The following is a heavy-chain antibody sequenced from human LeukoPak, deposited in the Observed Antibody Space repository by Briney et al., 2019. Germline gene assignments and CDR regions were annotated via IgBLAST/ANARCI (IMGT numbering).Heavy chain of an antibody. V-gene: IGHV3-30-3*01. Sequence: PGGSLRLSCAASGFTFSSYAMHWVRQAPGKGLEWVAVISYDGSNKYYADSVKGRFTISRDNSKNTLYLQMNSLRAEDTAVYYCARDQLGIAAAGTVYYYYGMDVWGQGTTVTVSS. J-gene: IGHJ6*02. CDR2: ISYDGSNK. CDR3: ARDQLGIAAAGTVYYYYGMDV. D-gene: IGHD6-13*01. CDR1: GFTFSSYA.